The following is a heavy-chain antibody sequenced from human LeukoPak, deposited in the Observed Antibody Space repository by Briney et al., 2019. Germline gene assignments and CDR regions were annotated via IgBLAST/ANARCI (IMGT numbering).Heavy chain of an antibody. D-gene: IGHD4-23*01. CDR3: ARRTTVGTPSIDY. V-gene: IGHV5-51*01. Sequence: GESLKISCKGSGYIFTSYWIGYVRQMPGKRLEGMVIIYPGDSDHRYSPSFQGQVTISAAKSISTAYLQWSSLKASDTAMYYCARRTTVGTPSIDYWGQGTLVTVSS. CDR1: GYIFTSYW. J-gene: IGHJ4*02. CDR2: IYPGDSDH.